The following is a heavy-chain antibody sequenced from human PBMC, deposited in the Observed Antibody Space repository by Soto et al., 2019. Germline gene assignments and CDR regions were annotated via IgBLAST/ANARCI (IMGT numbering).Heavy chain of an antibody. CDR3: AKPLEQLVPGFDY. J-gene: IGHJ4*02. V-gene: IGHV3-23*01. Sequence: PGGSLSLSCAASGFTFSSYAMSWVRPAPGKGLEWVSAISGSGGSTYYADAVKGRFTISRDNSKTTLYLQMNSLRAEDTAVYYCAKPLEQLVPGFDYWGQGTLVTVSS. CDR2: ISGSGGST. D-gene: IGHD6-13*01. CDR1: GFTFSSYA.